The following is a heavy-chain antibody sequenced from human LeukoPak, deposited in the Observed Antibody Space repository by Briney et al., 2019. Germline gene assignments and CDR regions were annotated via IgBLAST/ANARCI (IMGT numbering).Heavy chain of an antibody. D-gene: IGHD5-18*01. CDR1: GFTFSSYA. CDR3: AMAGYTDGPFDFDY. CDR2: ISGSGGST. Sequence: GGSLRLSCAASGFTFSSYAMSWVRQAPGKGLEWVSTISGSGGSTYYADSVKGRFTISRDNAKSSLFLQMNSLRADDTAVYYCAMAGYTDGPFDFDYWGQGTLVTVSS. J-gene: IGHJ4*02. V-gene: IGHV3-23*01.